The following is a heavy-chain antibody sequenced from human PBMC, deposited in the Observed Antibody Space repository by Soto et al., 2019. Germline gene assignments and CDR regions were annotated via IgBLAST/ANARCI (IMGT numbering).Heavy chain of an antibody. Sequence: GGSLRLSCAASGFTFSSYAMSWVRQAPGKGLEWVSAISGSGGSTYYADSVKGRFTIASDNSKNTLYLQMNSLRAEDTAVYYCAKGATGYDYIWGSYRAPTYYFDFCGRGTLVTVSS. D-gene: IGHD3-16*02. CDR1: GFTFSSYA. CDR2: ISGSGGST. J-gene: IGHJ4*02. CDR3: AKGATGYDYIWGSYRAPTYYFDF. V-gene: IGHV3-23*01.